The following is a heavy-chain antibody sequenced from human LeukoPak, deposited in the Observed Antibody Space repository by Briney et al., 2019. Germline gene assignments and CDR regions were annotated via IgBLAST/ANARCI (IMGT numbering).Heavy chain of an antibody. Sequence: PEGSLRLSCAASGFTFSSYAMSWVRQAPGKGLEWVSLISGSGGSTYYADSVKGRFTISRGNSKNTLYLQMNSLRAEDTAVFYCAKDRDDYVWGSYLGAFDIWGQGTMVTVSS. V-gene: IGHV3-23*01. D-gene: IGHD3-16*01. CDR2: ISGSGGST. CDR3: AKDRDDYVWGSYLGAFDI. CDR1: GFTFSSYA. J-gene: IGHJ3*02.